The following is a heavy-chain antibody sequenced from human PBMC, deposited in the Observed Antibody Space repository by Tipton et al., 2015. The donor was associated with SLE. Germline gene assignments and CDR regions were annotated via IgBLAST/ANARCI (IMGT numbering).Heavy chain of an antibody. CDR2: IYYSGGST. CDR3: ARDGVIAMGYYMDV. Sequence: TLSLTCTVSGVSISTFYWSWIRQPPGKGLERIGYIYYSGGSTNYNPSLKSRVTMSVDTSKNQFSLKLSSVTAADTAVYYCARDGVIAMGYYMDVWGKGTTVTVSS. D-gene: IGHD2-21*01. J-gene: IGHJ6*03. V-gene: IGHV4-59*01. CDR1: GVSISTFY.